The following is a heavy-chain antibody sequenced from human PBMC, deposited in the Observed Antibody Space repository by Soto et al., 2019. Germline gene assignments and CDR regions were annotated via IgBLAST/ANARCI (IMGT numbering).Heavy chain of an antibody. CDR2: IYYSGST. V-gene: IGHV4-31*03. Sequence: NPSETLSLTCTVSGGSISSGGYYWSWIRQHPGKGLEWIGYIYYSGSTYYNPSLKSRVTISVDTSKNQFSLKLSSVTAADTAVYYCARRATRHGYSYDPYYFDYWGQGTLVTVSS. CDR1: GGSISSGGYY. D-gene: IGHD5-18*01. J-gene: IGHJ4*02. CDR3: ARRATRHGYSYDPYYFDY.